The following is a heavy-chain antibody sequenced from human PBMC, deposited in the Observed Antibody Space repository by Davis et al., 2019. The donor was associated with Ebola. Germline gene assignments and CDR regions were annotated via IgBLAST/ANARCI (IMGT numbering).Heavy chain of an antibody. Sequence: GESLKISCAASGFIFSDYYMSWIRHAPGKGLEWVSYIRRSGNTIYYADSVKCRFTVFRDNAKNSLYLQMNSLRAEDTSVYYCAREETYCSGGSCQGHYYGMDVWGQGTTVTVSS. CDR2: IRRSGNTI. D-gene: IGHD2-15*01. V-gene: IGHV3-11*01. CDR3: AREETYCSGGSCQGHYYGMDV. CDR1: GFIFSDYY. J-gene: IGHJ6*02.